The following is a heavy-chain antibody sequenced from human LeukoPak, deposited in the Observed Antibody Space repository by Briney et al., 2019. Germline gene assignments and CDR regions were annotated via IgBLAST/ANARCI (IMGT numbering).Heavy chain of an antibody. CDR2: INAGNGNT. D-gene: IGHD3-9*01. CDR1: GYTFTSFP. CDR3: ARGLYYDILTGYSSLPYYFDY. Sequence: ASVKVSCKASGYTFTSFPLHWVRQAPGQSLEWMGWINAGNGNTKYSQKFQGRVTIIRDTSATTAYMELSSLRSEDTAVYYCARGLYYDILTGYSSLPYYFDYWGQGTLVTVSS. J-gene: IGHJ4*02. V-gene: IGHV1-3*01.